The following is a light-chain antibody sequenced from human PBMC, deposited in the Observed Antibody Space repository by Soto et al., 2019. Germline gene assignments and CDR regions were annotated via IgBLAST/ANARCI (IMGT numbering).Light chain of an antibody. CDR3: QQYGSSPRT. V-gene: IGKV3-20*01. J-gene: IGKJ4*01. CDR2: GTS. CDR1: QSVDTNY. Sequence: EIVLTQSPGTLSLSPGERATLSCRASQSVDTNYLAWYQQKPGQAPRLLIHGTSSRATGIPDRFSGSGSGTDFTLTITRLEPEDFAVYYCQQYGSSPRTFGGGTKVDIK.